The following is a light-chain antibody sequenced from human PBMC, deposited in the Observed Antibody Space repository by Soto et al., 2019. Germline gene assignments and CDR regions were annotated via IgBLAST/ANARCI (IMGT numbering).Light chain of an antibody. Sequence: EIVMTQSPATLSVSPGERATLSCRASQSVKSNYLAWYQQKPVQAPRLLIYGISKRATDIPDRFSGSGSGTEFTLTISCLQPEDFATYYCQQHGQWPITFGQGTRLEIK. CDR3: QQHGQWPIT. V-gene: IGKV3D-15*01. CDR1: QSVKSN. J-gene: IGKJ5*01. CDR2: GIS.